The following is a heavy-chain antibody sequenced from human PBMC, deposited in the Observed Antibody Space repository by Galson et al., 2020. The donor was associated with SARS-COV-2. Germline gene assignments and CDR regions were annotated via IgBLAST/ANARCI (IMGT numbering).Heavy chain of an antibody. D-gene: IGHD1-1*01. CDR2: IYYSGIT. CDR3: ARLSSTGSSFGDS. J-gene: IGHJ4*02. Sequence: SQTLSLTCTVSGGSISSASHYWGWIRQPPGKGLGWIGTIYYSGITFYNPSLKSRLTISVDASKNQFSLKLSSVTAADTAVYFCARLSSTGSSFGDSWGQGTLVTVSS. CDR1: GGSISSASHY. V-gene: IGHV4-39*01.